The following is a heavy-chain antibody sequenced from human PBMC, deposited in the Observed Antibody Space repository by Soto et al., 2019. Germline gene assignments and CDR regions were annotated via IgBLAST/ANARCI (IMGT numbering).Heavy chain of an antibody. V-gene: IGHV3-7*01. J-gene: IGHJ4*02. CDR1: GFTFSSYW. CDR2: IKQDGSEK. CDR3: ARDSDEGTHY. Sequence: PGGSLRLSCAASGFTFSSYWMSWVRQAPGKGLEWVADIKQDGSEKYYVDSLKGRFTISRDNAKNSLYLQMNSLRVEDTAVYYCARDSDEGTHYWGQGTLVTVPQ.